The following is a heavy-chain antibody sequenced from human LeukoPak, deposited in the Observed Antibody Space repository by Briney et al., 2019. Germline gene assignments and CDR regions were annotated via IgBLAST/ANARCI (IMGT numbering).Heavy chain of an antibody. Sequence: GRSLRLSCAASGFTFDDYAMHWVRQAPGKGLEWVSGISWNSGSIGYADSVKGRFTISRDNAKNSLYLQMNGLRAEDTALYYCAKGSAAAQRGASDIWGQGTMVTVSS. V-gene: IGHV3-9*01. CDR3: AKGSAAAQRGASDI. CDR2: ISWNSGSI. D-gene: IGHD2-2*01. J-gene: IGHJ3*02. CDR1: GFTFDDYA.